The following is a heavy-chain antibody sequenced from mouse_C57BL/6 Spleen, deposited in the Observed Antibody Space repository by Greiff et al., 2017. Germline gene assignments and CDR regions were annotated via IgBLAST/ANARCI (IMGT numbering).Heavy chain of an antibody. J-gene: IGHJ1*03. V-gene: IGHV14-1*01. CDR1: GFNIKDYY. D-gene: IGHD1-1*01. Sequence: EVQLQQSGAELVRPGASVKLSCTASGFNIKDYYMHWVKQRPEQGLEWIGRIDPEDGYTEYAPKFQGQATMTADTSSNTAYLQLSSLTSEDTAVYYCTTSYYGSSYYWYFDVWGTGTTVTVSS. CDR2: IDPEDGYT. CDR3: TTSYYGSSYYWYFDV.